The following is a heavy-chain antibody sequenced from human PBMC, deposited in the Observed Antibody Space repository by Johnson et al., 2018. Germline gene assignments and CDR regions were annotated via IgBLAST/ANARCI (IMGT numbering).Heavy chain of an antibody. D-gene: IGHD1/OR15-1a*01. CDR3: AGGTRTYYYYYYMDV. CDR2: MNPNSGNT. CDR1: GYTFTSYD. V-gene: IGHV1-8*01. Sequence: QVQLVQSGAEVKKPGASVKVSCKASGYTFTSYDINWVRQATGQGLEWMGWMNPNSGNTGYVQKFQGRVTMTRNTSISTAYMELSSLRSEDTAVYYCAGGTRTYYYYYYMDVGGKGTAVTVSS. J-gene: IGHJ6*03.